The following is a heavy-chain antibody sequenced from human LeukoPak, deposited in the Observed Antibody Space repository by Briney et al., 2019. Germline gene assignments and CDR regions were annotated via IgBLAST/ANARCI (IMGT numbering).Heavy chain of an antibody. D-gene: IGHD4-17*01. J-gene: IGHJ4*02. V-gene: IGHV1-46*01. CDR3: ARDLGILRAQYYFDY. CDR1: GYTFTSYY. CDR2: INPSGGST. Sequence: GASVKVSCKASGYTFTSYYMHWVRQAPGQGLEWMGIINPSGGSTSYAQKFQGRVTMTRDTSTSTVYMELSSLRSEDTAVYYCARDLGILRAQYYFDYWGQGSLVTVSS.